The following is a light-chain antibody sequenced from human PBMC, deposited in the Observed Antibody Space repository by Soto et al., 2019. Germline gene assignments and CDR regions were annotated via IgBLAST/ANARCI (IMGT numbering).Light chain of an antibody. V-gene: IGLV1-40*01. CDR2: GNI. CDR3: QSYDSTLSARYV. J-gene: IGLJ1*01. Sequence: QSALTQPPSVSGAPGQRVTIPCTGSSSNIGAGYDVHWYQQRPGTAPKLLIFGNINRPSGVPDRFSGSKSGTSASLAITGLQAEDEGDYYCQSYDSTLSARYVFGTGSK. CDR1: SSNIGAGYD.